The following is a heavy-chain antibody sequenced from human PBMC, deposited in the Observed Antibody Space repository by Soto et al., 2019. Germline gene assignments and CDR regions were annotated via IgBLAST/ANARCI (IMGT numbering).Heavy chain of an antibody. Sequence: GGSLRLSCAASGFTFSSYAMSWVRQAPGKELEWVSAISGSGGSTYYADSVKGRFTISRDNSKNTLYLQMNSLRAEDTAVYYCARTREYYDFWSGSYGMDVWGQGTTVTVSS. J-gene: IGHJ6*02. CDR3: ARTREYYDFWSGSYGMDV. CDR2: ISGSGGST. D-gene: IGHD3-3*01. CDR1: GFTFSSYA. V-gene: IGHV3-23*01.